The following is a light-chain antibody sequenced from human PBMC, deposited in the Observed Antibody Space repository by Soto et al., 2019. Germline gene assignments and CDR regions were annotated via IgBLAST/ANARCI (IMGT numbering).Light chain of an antibody. J-gene: IGKJ1*01. CDR2: GAS. Sequence: PGETATLSCRASESVASNYLAWYQQKPGQAPRLLVYGASTRATGIPDRFSGSGSGPDFTLSITRLQPEDCAVYFCQQYGSAPWTSGQGTMVEIK. V-gene: IGKV3-20*01. CDR3: QQYGSAPWT. CDR1: ESVASNY.